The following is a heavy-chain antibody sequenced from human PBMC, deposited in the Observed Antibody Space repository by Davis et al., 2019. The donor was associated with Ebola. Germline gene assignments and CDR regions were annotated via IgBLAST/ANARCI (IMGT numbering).Heavy chain of an antibody. V-gene: IGHV4-39*07. J-gene: IGHJ4*02. CDR1: GGSISSSSYY. CDR3: ARVRELTRPLTGGHYYFDY. CDR2: IYYSGST. Sequence: MPSETLSLTCTVSGGSISSSSYYWGWIRQPPGKGLEWIGSIYYSGSTYYNPSLKSRVTISVDTSKNQFSLKLSSVTAADTAVYYCARVRELTRPLTGGHYYFDYWGQGTLVTVSS. D-gene: IGHD1-26*01.